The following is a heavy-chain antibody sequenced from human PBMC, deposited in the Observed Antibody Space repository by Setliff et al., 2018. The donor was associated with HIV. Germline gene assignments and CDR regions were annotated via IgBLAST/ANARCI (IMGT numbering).Heavy chain of an antibody. J-gene: IGHJ4*02. D-gene: IGHD1-7*01. CDR2: IYASGVT. V-gene: IGHV4-4*09. CDR3: ARHGTWNSQRFHFDY. Sequence: KPSETLSLTCTVSGGSISSHYWSWIRQSPKTGLEWIGYIYASGVTSYNPSLKSRVTISIDTSKNQFSLKVTSVTAADTAVYYCARHGTWNSQRFHFDYWGQGTPVT. CDR1: GGSISSHY.